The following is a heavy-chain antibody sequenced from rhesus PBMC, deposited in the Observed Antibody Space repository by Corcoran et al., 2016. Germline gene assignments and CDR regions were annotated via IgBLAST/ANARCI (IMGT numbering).Heavy chain of an antibody. CDR3: ARDKKATVGTAGYDY. CDR1: GGSISSSNW. Sequence: QVQLQESGPGLVKPSETLSLTCAVSGGSISSSNWWSWIRQPPGKGLEWIGYISGSSGSTYYNPSLKSRVTIATDTSKSQFSLKLSSVTAAATAVYYCARDKKATVGTAGYDYWGQGVLVTVSS. D-gene: IGHD5-24*01. CDR2: ISGSSGST. J-gene: IGHJ4*01. V-gene: IGHV4-65*01.